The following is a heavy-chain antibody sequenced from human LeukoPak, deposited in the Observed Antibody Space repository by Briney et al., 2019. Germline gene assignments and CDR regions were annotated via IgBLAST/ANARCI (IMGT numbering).Heavy chain of an antibody. J-gene: IGHJ6*03. Sequence: SETLSLTCAVYGGSFSGYYWSWIRQPPGKGLEWIGEINHSGSTDYNPSLKSRVTISVDTSTNQFSLKLSSVTAADTAVYYCARGRNSIAARLPYYYYYYMDVWGKGTTVTVSS. CDR2: INHSGST. CDR1: GGSFSGYY. CDR3: ARGRNSIAARLPYYYYYYMDV. D-gene: IGHD6-6*01. V-gene: IGHV4-34*01.